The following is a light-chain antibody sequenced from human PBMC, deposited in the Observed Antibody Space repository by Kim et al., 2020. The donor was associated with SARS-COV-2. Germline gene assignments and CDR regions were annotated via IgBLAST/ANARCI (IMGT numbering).Light chain of an antibody. CDR2: EDT. CDR1: SGSIATNY. Sequence: GNTVTISCPRSSGSIATNYVQWYQQRPGSSPSTVIYEDTQRPSGVPDRFSGSIDSSSNSASLTISGLKTEDEADYYCQSYDSSNQVFGGGTQLTVL. CDR3: QSYDSSNQV. J-gene: IGLJ3*02. V-gene: IGLV6-57*01.